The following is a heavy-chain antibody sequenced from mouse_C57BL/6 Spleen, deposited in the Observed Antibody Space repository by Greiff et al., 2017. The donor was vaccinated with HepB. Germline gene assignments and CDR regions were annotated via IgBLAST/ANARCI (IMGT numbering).Heavy chain of an antibody. CDR3: ARSHGSSYEDAMDY. Sequence: VQLQQSGAELARPGASVKLSCKASGYTFTSYGISWVKQRTGQGLEWIGEIYPRSGNTYYNEKLKGKATLTADKSSSTAYMELRSLKSEDSAVYFCARSHGSSYEDAMDYWGQGTSVTVSS. CDR2: IYPRSGNT. CDR1: GYTFTSYG. J-gene: IGHJ4*01. D-gene: IGHD1-1*01. V-gene: IGHV1-81*01.